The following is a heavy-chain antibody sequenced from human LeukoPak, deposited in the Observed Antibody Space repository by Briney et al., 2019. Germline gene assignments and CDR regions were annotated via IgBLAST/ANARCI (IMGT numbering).Heavy chain of an antibody. CDR1: GYSFTSYW. D-gene: IGHD4-17*01. Sequence: GESLKISGKGSGYSFTSYWIGWVRQMPGKGLEWMGIIYPADSDTRYSPSFQGQVTISADKSISTAYLQWSNLKASDTAMYYCARFSMTTVTPYYMDVWGKGTTVTVSS. CDR3: ARFSMTTVTPYYMDV. CDR2: IYPADSDT. J-gene: IGHJ6*03. V-gene: IGHV5-51*01.